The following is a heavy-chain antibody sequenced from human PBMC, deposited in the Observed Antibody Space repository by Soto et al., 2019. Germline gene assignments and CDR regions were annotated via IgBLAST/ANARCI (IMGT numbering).Heavy chain of an antibody. CDR2: ISYDGSNK. CDR1: GFTFSSYG. Sequence: QVQLVESGGGVVQPGRSLRLSCAASGFTFSSYGMHWVRQAPGKGLEWVAVISYDGSNKYYADSVKGRFTISRDNSKNTLYLQMNGLRAEDTAVYYCAKEGKGVWSGYPDAFDIWGQGTMVIVSS. CDR3: AKEGKGVWSGYPDAFDI. V-gene: IGHV3-30*18. D-gene: IGHD3-3*01. J-gene: IGHJ3*02.